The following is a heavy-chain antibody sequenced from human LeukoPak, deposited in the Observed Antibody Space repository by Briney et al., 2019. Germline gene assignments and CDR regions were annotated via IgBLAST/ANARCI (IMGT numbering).Heavy chain of an antibody. D-gene: IGHD3-10*01. Sequence: GGSLRLSCVASAFTFSNYWMSWVRQAPGKGLEWVANIKQDGSEKYYVDSVKGRFTISRDNAKNSLYLQMNSLRAEDTAVYYCASGVVWFGELHYRGQGTLVSVSS. J-gene: IGHJ4*02. CDR2: IKQDGSEK. CDR1: AFTFSNYW. V-gene: IGHV3-7*01. CDR3: ASGVVWFGELHY.